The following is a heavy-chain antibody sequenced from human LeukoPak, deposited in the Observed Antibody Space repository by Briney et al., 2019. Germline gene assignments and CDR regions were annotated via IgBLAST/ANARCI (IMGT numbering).Heavy chain of an antibody. D-gene: IGHD3-22*01. CDR1: GGSFTDYF. V-gene: IGHV4-34*01. CDR2: INDYTGDT. CDR3: ARGRIAKIVVVHSFSYGMDV. Sequence: SETLSLTCTVFGGSFTDYFWTWIRHSPGKGLEWIGEINDYTGDTNYNPSLNSRVSISLEKSKNLFSLELRSVTAADTAVYYCARGRIAKIVVVHSFSYGMDVWGQGTTVTVPS. J-gene: IGHJ6*02.